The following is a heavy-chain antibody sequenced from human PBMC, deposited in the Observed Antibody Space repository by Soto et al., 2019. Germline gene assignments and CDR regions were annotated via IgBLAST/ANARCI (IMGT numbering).Heavy chain of an antibody. CDR1: GCHFPSYL. CDR3: ARPRSGWSLHPPNDAFAI. V-gene: IGHV5-51*01. CDR2: IYPGDSDT. D-gene: IGHD6-19*01. Sequence: GQALKIPGPVSGCHFPSYLIAWVRQLPGKGLEWLGSIYPGDSDTRYSPSFQGQVTISADKSISTAYLQWSSLKASDTAMYYCARPRSGWSLHPPNDAFAILVQGTMVTVSS. J-gene: IGHJ3*02.